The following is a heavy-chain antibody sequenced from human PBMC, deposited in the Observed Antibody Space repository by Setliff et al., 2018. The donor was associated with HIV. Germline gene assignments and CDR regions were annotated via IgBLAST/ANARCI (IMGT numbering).Heavy chain of an antibody. J-gene: IGHJ6*03. V-gene: IGHV4-34*01. Sequence: AETLSLTCAVYGGSFSGYYWSGIRQPPGKGLEWIGEINHSGSTNYNPSLKSRVTISVDMSKNQFSLNLSSVTAADTAVSYCARGLPYYYGSGRRSYYYMDVWGKGTTVTVSS. CDR1: GGSFSGYY. D-gene: IGHD3-10*01. CDR2: INHSGST. CDR3: ARGLPYYYGSGRRSYYYMDV.